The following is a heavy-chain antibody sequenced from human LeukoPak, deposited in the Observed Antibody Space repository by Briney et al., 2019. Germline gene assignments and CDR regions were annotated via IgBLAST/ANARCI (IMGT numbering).Heavy chain of an antibody. CDR2: INRDGRST. V-gene: IGHV3-74*01. D-gene: IGHD1-1*01. Sequence: GGSLRLSCVASGFTFSSYWMHWVRQTPGKGLVWISRINRDGRSTSYADSVKGRFTISRDDAKNTLYLQMNSLRAEDTAVYYCARDNLITTTGVEFDCWGQGTLVTVSS. J-gene: IGHJ4*02. CDR1: GFTFSSYW. CDR3: ARDNLITTTGVEFDC.